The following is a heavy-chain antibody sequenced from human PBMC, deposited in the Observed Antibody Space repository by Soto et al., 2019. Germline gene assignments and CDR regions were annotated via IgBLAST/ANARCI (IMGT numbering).Heavy chain of an antibody. D-gene: IGHD3-3*01. CDR1: GGSISRGDYY. J-gene: IGHJ6*02. CDR2: IYSSGTT. CDR3: ARGFSVYLSYGLDV. Sequence: KPSETLSLTCTVSGGSISRGDYYWSWIRQPPGKGLEWIGYIYSSGTTHYNPSLKSRFSISVDTSKNQFSLKLSSVTAADTAVYYCARGFSVYLSYGLDVWGQGTTVTVSS. V-gene: IGHV4-30-4*01.